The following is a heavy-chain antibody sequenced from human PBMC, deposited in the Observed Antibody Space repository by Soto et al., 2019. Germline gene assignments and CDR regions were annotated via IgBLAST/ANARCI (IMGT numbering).Heavy chain of an antibody. CDR3: ARGTECHFDSSGSPQHNFDY. CDR2: IIPLFDTP. Sequence: QVQRVPSGAEVKKPGSSVKVSCKASGDNFSNNVISWVRQAPGRGLEWMGGIIPLFDTPNYAQKFQGRVTITADKSTSTAYMELSSLRSEDTAVYYCARGTECHFDSSGSPQHNFDYWGQGTLVTVSS. V-gene: IGHV1-69*06. J-gene: IGHJ4*02. D-gene: IGHD3-22*01. CDR1: GDNFSNNV.